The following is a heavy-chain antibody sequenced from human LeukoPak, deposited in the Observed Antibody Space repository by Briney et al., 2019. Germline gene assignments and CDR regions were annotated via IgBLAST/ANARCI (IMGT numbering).Heavy chain of an antibody. D-gene: IGHD2-2*01. J-gene: IGHJ4*02. CDR3: AKAMRDIVVVPAATTLDY. V-gene: IGHV3-23*01. CDR1: GFTFRGYL. CDR2: ISGSGGST. Sequence: GGSLRLSCAASGFTFRGYLMSWVRQAPGKGLEWVSAISGSGGSTYYADSVKGRFTISRDNSKNTLYLQMNSLRAEDTAVYYCAKAMRDIVVVPAATTLDYWGQGTLVTVSS.